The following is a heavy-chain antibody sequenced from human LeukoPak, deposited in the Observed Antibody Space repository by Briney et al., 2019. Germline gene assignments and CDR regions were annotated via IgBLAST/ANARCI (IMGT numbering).Heavy chain of an antibody. CDR2: ISGSRSTI. CDR1: GFTFSSYS. Sequence: GGSLRLSCAASGFTFSSYSMNWVRQAPGKGLEWVSYISGSRSTIYYADSVKGRFTISRDNAKNSLYLQMNSLRAEDTAVYYCARDRDDYVWGSYRPFDPWGQGTLVTVSS. V-gene: IGHV3-48*04. J-gene: IGHJ5*02. CDR3: ARDRDDYVWGSYRPFDP. D-gene: IGHD3-16*02.